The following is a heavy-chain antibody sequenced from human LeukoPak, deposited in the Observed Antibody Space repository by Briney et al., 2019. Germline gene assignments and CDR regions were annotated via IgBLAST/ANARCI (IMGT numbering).Heavy chain of an antibody. CDR3: ARDLFVQQQLSFDP. D-gene: IGHD6-13*01. CDR1: GYTFTGYY. Sequence: ASVKVSCKASGYTFTGYYIHWVRQAPGQGLEWMGWINPNSGGTKYAPKFQGRVTMTRDTSINAAYMELSRLRSDDTAVYYCARDLFVQQQLSFDPWGQGTLVTVYS. J-gene: IGHJ5*02. V-gene: IGHV1-2*02. CDR2: INPNSGGT.